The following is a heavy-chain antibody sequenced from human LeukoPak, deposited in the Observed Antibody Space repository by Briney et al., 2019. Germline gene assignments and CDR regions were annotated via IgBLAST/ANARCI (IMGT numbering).Heavy chain of an antibody. J-gene: IGHJ3*02. Sequence: GGSLRLSCAASGFTFSSYEMNWVRQAPGKGLEWVSYISSSGSTIYYADSVKGRFTISRDNSKNTLYLQMNSLRAEDTAVYYCAKDIAAAGYDAFDIWGQGTMVTVSS. V-gene: IGHV3-48*03. D-gene: IGHD6-13*01. CDR1: GFTFSSYE. CDR2: ISSSGSTI. CDR3: AKDIAAAGYDAFDI.